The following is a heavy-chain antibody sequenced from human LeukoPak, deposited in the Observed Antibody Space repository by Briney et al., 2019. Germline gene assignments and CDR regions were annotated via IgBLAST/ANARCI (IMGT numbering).Heavy chain of an antibody. CDR2: VYPSGGF. J-gene: IGHJ4*02. CDR1: GGSISGYD. D-gene: IGHD5-12*01. V-gene: IGHV4-4*07. Sequence: SETLSLTCTVSGGSISGYDGGCIRQPAGRGLEWIGRVYPSGGFTSNPSLKSRITMSVGKSQNQFSLNLSSVTAADTAVYFCARQNGGYDYFDYWGQGTLVTVSS. CDR3: ARQNGGYDYFDY.